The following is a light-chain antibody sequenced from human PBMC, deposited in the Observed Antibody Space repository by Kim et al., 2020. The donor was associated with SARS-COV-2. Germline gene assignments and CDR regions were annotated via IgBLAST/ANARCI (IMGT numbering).Light chain of an antibody. CDR2: WAS. CDR3: QQYYNTPYT. J-gene: IGKJ2*01. CDR1: QSVLYSSNNNHL. V-gene: IGKV4-1*01. Sequence: DIVMTQSPDSLAVSLCGRATINCKSSQSVLYSSNNNHLLAWYQQKPGQPPKLLIYWASTRESGVPDRFSACGSGTDFTLTISSLQAEDVAVYYCQQYYNTPYTFGQGTKLEI.